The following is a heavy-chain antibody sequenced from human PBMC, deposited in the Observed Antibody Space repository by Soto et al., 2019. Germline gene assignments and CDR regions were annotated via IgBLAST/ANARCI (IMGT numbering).Heavy chain of an antibody. CDR3: ASPGRDYYYGMDV. J-gene: IGHJ6*02. CDR1: GYSFTSYG. Sequence: PGESLKISCKGSGYSFTSYGIGWVRQMPGKGLEWMGIIYPGDSDTRYSPSFQGQVTISADKSISTAYLQWSSLKASDTAMYYCASPGRDYYYGMDVWGQGTTVTVSS. D-gene: IGHD2-8*02. V-gene: IGHV5-51*01. CDR2: IYPGDSDT.